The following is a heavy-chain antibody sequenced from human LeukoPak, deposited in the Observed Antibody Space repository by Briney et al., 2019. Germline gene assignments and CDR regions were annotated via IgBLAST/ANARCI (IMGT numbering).Heavy chain of an antibody. Sequence: GGSLRLSCAASGFTFSSYAMHWVRQAPGKGLEWVAVISNDGSNKYYADSVKGRFTISRDNSKNTLYLQMNSLRAEDTAVYYCARSSSDLVYFDYWGQGTLVTVSS. V-gene: IGHV3-30*04. CDR3: ARSSSDLVYFDY. J-gene: IGHJ4*02. CDR2: ISNDGSNK. D-gene: IGHD6-19*01. CDR1: GFTFSSYA.